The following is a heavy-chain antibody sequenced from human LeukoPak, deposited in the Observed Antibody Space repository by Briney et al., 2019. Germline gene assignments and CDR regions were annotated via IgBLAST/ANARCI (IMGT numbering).Heavy chain of an antibody. D-gene: IGHD1-26*01. Sequence: GGSLRLSCAASGLTVSSNYMSWVRQAPGKGLEWVSVIYSGGSTYYADSVKGRFTISRDKSKNTLYLQMNSLRAEDTAVYYCAPTWELLRFPFDYWGQGTLVTVPS. CDR3: APTWELLRFPFDY. CDR1: GLTVSSNY. V-gene: IGHV3-66*01. CDR2: IYSGGST. J-gene: IGHJ4*02.